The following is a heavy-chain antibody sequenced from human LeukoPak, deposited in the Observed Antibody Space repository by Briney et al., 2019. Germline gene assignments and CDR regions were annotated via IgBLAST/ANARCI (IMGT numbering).Heavy chain of an antibody. Sequence: GGSLRLSCAASGFTFSSYAMSWVRQAPGKGLEWVSAISGSGGSTYYADSVKGRFTISRDNSKNTLYLQLNSLRAEDTAVYYCAKKNGDSSGYYLYYFDYWGQGTPVTVSS. J-gene: IGHJ4*02. V-gene: IGHV3-23*01. CDR3: AKKNGDSSGYYLYYFDY. CDR1: GFTFSSYA. D-gene: IGHD3-22*01. CDR2: ISGSGGST.